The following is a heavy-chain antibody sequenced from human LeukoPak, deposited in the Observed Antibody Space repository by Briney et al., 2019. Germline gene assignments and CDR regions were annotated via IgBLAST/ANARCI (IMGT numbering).Heavy chain of an antibody. CDR3: ERCRYSRGYSSGWSPMDV. J-gene: IGHJ6*02. V-gene: IGHV3-11*01. CDR2: ISSGGSAI. D-gene: IGHD6-19*01. Sequence: GGSLRLSCAASGFTFSDYYMSWIRQAPGKGREWVSYISSGGSAIYYADSVKGRFTISRDNAKNSLYLQMNRLRAEDTAVYYCERCRYSRGYSSGWSPMDVWGQGTTVTVSS. CDR1: GFTFSDYY.